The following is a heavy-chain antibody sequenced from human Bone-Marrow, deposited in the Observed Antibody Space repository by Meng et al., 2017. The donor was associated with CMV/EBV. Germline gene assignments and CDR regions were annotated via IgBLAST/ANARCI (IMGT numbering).Heavy chain of an antibody. Sequence: ASVKVSCKASGYTFTSYGISWVRQAPGQGLEWMGWISAYNGNTNYAQKLQGRVTMTTDTSTSTAYMELRSLRSDDTAVYYCARDSGPMVVVPTSRSHPWFDPWGQGTLVTVSS. J-gene: IGHJ5*02. CDR1: GYTFTSYG. V-gene: IGHV1-18*01. D-gene: IGHD2-2*01. CDR3: ARDSGPMVVVPTSRSHPWFDP. CDR2: ISAYNGNT.